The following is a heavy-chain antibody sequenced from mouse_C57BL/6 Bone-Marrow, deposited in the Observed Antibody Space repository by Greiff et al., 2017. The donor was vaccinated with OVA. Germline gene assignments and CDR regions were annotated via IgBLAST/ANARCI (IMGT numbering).Heavy chain of an antibody. D-gene: IGHD1-1*01. CDR1: GFTFSSYG. Sequence: EVHLVESGGDLVKPGGSLKLSCAASGFTFSSYGMSWVRQTPDKRLEWVATISSGGSYTYYPDSVKGRYTISRDNAKNTLYLQMSSLKSEDTAMYYCARHYYGSSLYWYFDVWGTGTTVTVSS. J-gene: IGHJ1*03. CDR3: ARHYYGSSLYWYFDV. CDR2: ISSGGSYT. V-gene: IGHV5-6*01.